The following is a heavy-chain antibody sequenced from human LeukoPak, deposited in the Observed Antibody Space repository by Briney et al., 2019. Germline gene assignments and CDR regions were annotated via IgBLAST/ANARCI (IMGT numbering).Heavy chain of an antibody. Sequence: GGSLRLSCAASGFTFRNYPVHWVRQAPGKGLEWVTVISYDGTTKYYADSVQGRFTISRDNSMQTLYLQMNNLRTEDTAVYYCASPYYYDGSSYYHFFDHWGQGTLVTVSS. D-gene: IGHD3-22*01. CDR1: GFTFRNYP. CDR2: ISYDGTTK. J-gene: IGHJ4*02. V-gene: IGHV3-30*04. CDR3: ASPYYYDGSSYYHFFDH.